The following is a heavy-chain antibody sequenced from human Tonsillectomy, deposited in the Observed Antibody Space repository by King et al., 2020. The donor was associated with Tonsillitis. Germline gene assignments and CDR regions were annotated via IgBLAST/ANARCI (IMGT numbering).Heavy chain of an antibody. Sequence: QLVQSGGGVVQPGRSLRLSCAASGFTFSSFGMHWVRQTPGKGLEWVAVISYDGSNKYYADSVKGRFTISRDNSKNTLYLQMNSLRAEDTAVYYCAKDEFPLEYYCGMDVWGQGTTVTVSS. J-gene: IGHJ6*02. V-gene: IGHV3-30*18. CDR3: AKDEFPLEYYCGMDV. D-gene: IGHD3-3*01. CDR2: ISYDGSNK. CDR1: GFTFSSFG.